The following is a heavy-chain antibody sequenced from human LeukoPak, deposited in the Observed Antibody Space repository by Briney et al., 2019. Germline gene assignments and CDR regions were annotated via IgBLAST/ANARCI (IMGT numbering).Heavy chain of an antibody. D-gene: IGHD6-19*01. Sequence: PGGSLRLSCAASGFTVSSNYMSWVRQAPGKGLEWVSVIYSGGSTYYADSVKGRFTISRDNAKNSLYLQMNSLRAEDTAVYYCARWDSGSFDYWGQGTLVTVSS. V-gene: IGHV3-53*01. CDR1: GFTVSSNY. CDR3: ARWDSGSFDY. J-gene: IGHJ4*02. CDR2: IYSGGST.